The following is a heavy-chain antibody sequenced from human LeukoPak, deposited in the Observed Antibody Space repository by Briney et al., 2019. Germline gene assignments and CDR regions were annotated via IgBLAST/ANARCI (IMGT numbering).Heavy chain of an antibody. CDR1: GFTFDDYA. CDR2: ISGSGGST. D-gene: IGHD3-22*01. J-gene: IGHJ6*02. V-gene: IGHV3-23*01. Sequence: GGSLRLSCAASGFTFDDYAMHWVRQAPGKGLEWVSAISGSGGSTYYADSVKGRFTISRDNSKNTLYLQMNSLRAEDTAVYYCAKDYYDSSGYSNPYYYYGMDVWGQGTTVTVSS. CDR3: AKDYYDSSGYSNPYYYYGMDV.